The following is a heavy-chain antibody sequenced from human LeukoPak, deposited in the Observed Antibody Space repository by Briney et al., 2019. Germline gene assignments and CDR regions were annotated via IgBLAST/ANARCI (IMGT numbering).Heavy chain of an antibody. CDR3: ARDRSSWGLGYYYMDV. CDR1: GFTFSSYS. Sequence: GGSLRLSCAASGFTFSSYSMNRVRQAPGKGLEWVSYISSSSSTIYYADSVKGRFTISRDNAKNSLYLQMNSLRAEDTAVYYCARDRSSWGLGYYYMDVWGKGTTVTVSS. CDR2: ISSSSSTI. V-gene: IGHV3-48*01. J-gene: IGHJ6*03. D-gene: IGHD6-13*01.